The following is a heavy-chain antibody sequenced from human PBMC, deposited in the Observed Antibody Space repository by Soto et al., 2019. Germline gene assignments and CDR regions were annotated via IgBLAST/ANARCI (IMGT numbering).Heavy chain of an antibody. CDR1: TITFSNYG. D-gene: IGHD1-7*01. CDR2: MSYDGSEK. Sequence: QVQLVESGGGMVQPGRSLRLSCAASTITFSNYGMHWVRQAPGKGLEWVAVMSYDGSEKYYADSVKGRFTISRDNSKNTLYLEMNSLRADDTAVYYCAKSNRNYLLGYYGMDVWGQGTTVTVSS. J-gene: IGHJ6*02. V-gene: IGHV3-30*18. CDR3: AKSNRNYLLGYYGMDV.